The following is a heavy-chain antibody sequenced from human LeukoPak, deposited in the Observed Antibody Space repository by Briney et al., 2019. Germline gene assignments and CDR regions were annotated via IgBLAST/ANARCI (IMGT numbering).Heavy chain of an antibody. CDR1: GGPISRGGYY. V-gene: IGHV4-31*03. CDR2: IYYSGST. CDR3: ARIVDLGSGWYNPTNWFDP. J-gene: IGHJ5*02. D-gene: IGHD6-19*01. Sequence: SETLSLLCTVSGGPISRGGYYWSWIRQHPGKGLEWIGYIYYSGSTYYNPSLKSRVTISVDTSKNQFSLKLSSVTAADTAVYYCARIVDLGSGWYNPTNWFDPWGQGTLVTVSS.